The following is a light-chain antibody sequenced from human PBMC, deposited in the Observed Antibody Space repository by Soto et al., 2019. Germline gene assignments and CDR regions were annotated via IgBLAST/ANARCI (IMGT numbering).Light chain of an antibody. CDR3: QQCYNWPPLT. Sequence: EVVLTQSPATLSLSPGERATLSCRASQSVSSYLAWYQQKPGQSPRPLIYDASNRATGIPARFSGSGSGTDFTLTISSLEPEDFAVYYCQQCYNWPPLTFGGGTKVDIK. J-gene: IGKJ4*01. CDR1: QSVSSY. V-gene: IGKV3-11*01. CDR2: DAS.